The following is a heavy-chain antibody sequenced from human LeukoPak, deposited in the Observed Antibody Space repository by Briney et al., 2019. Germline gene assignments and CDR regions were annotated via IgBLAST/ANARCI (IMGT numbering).Heavy chain of an antibody. Sequence: GGSLRLSCAASGFTFSSYGMHWVRQAPGKGLEWVAFIRYGGSNKYYADSVKGRFTISRDNSKNTLYLQMNSLRAEDTAVYYCAKDPLWFGESFGFDYWGQGTLVTVSS. CDR2: IRYGGSNK. J-gene: IGHJ4*02. CDR3: AKDPLWFGESFGFDY. V-gene: IGHV3-30*02. D-gene: IGHD3-10*01. CDR1: GFTFSSYG.